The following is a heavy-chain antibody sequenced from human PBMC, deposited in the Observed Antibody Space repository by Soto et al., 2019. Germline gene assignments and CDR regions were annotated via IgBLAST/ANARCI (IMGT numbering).Heavy chain of an antibody. J-gene: IGHJ5*02. CDR1: GDSVSSNSAA. CDR2: TYYRSKWYD. Sequence: SQTLSLTCVISGDSVSSNSAAWNRIRQSPSRGLEWLGRTYYRSKWYDDYAVSVRSRITINPDTSKNQFSLQLNSVTPEDTAVYYCARVDLRRSSLFWFDPWGQGTLVPSPQ. CDR3: ARVDLRRSSLFWFDP. V-gene: IGHV6-1*01. D-gene: IGHD6-6*01.